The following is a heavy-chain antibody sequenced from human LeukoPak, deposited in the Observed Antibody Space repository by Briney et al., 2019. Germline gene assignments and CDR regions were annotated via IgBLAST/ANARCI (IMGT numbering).Heavy chain of an antibody. D-gene: IGHD3-10*01. J-gene: IGHJ5*02. CDR2: INHSGSN. CDR3: ARGLGYYYGSGSYYNP. V-gene: IGHV4-34*01. CDR1: GGSFSGYY. Sequence: PSXTLSLTCAVYGGSFSGYYWSWIRQPPGKGVEWIGEINHSGSNNYNPSRKSRVTISVDTSNNQFSLKLSSVTAADTAVYYCARGLGYYYGSGSYYNPLGQGTLVTVSS.